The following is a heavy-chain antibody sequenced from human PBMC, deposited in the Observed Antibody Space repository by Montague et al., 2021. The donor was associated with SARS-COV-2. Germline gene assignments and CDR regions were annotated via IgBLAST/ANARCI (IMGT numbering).Heavy chain of an antibody. CDR1: GDSIRTNY. CDR3: AAQTDYYYYSLDV. Sequence: SETLSLTCTVSGDSIRTNYWSWIRQPPGKGLERIGYVDKSDNTDYNPSLKSRVTILVDTSKNQFSLKLSSVTAADTAVYYCAAQTDYYYYSLDVWGQGTTATVS. CDR2: VDKSDNT. J-gene: IGHJ6*02. V-gene: IGHV4-4*08.